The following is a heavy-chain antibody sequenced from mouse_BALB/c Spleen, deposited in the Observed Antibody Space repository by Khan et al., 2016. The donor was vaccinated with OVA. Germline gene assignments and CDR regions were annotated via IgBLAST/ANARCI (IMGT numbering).Heavy chain of an antibody. D-gene: IGHD2-10*01. Sequence: DVQLQESGPELVKPGASVKMSCKASGYTFTSYVMHWVKQKPGQGLEWIGYINPSSDDTKYNEKFKGKATLTSDKSSSTAYMELSSLTSEDSAVYYCARSTYYGNPYAMDYWGQGTSVTVSS. CDR1: GYTFTSYV. CDR3: ARSTYYGNPYAMDY. V-gene: IGHV1S136*01. CDR2: INPSSDDT. J-gene: IGHJ4*01.